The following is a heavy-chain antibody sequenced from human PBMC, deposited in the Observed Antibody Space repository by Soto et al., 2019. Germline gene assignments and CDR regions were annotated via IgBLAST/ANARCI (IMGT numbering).Heavy chain of an antibody. CDR2: IDPSDSYT. D-gene: IGHD1-26*01. Sequence: GESLKISCKGSGYSFTSYWISWVRQMPGKGLEWMGRIDPSDSYTNYSPSFQGHVTISADKSISTAYLQWGSLKASDTAMYYCARHGSIVGATNWFDPWGQGTLVTVSS. CDR1: GYSFTSYW. CDR3: ARHGSIVGATNWFDP. V-gene: IGHV5-10-1*01. J-gene: IGHJ5*02.